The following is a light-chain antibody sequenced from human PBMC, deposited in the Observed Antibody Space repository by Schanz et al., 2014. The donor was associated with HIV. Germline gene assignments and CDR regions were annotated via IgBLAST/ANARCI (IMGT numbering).Light chain of an antibody. CDR2: DVT. CDR1: SSDVGGYNY. V-gene: IGLV2-14*01. J-gene: IGLJ2*01. Sequence: QSALTQPASVSGSPGQSITISCTGTSSDVGGYNYVSWYQQHPGKAPKLMIYDVTKRPSGVPDRFSGSKSGTSASLTITGLQAEDEADYYCQTYDSGIRGVVFGGGTKLTVL. CDR3: QTYDSGIRGVV.